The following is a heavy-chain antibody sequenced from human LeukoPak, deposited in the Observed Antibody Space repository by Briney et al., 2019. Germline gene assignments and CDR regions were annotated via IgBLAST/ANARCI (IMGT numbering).Heavy chain of an antibody. CDR2: IYSGGST. Sequence: GGSLRLSCAASGFTVSSNYMSWVRQAPGKGLEWVSVIYSGGSTYYADSVKGRFTISRDNSKNTLYLQMDSLRAEDTAVYYCAKGTPYSSGYFDYWGQGTLVTVSS. V-gene: IGHV3-53*01. CDR1: GFTVSSNY. D-gene: IGHD6-19*01. CDR3: AKGTPYSSGYFDY. J-gene: IGHJ4*02.